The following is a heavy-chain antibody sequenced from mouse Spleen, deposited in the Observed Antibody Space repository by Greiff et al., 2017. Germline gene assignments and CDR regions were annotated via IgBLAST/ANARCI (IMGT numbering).Heavy chain of an antibody. D-gene: IGHD2-5*01. CDR3: ARENSNYVMDY. CDR1: GYTFTSYW. Sequence: QVQLQQPGAELVKPGASVKLSCKASGYTFTSYWMHWVKQRPGQGLEWIGMIHPNSGSTNYNEKFKSKATLTVDKSSSTAYMQLSSLTSEDSAVYYCARENSNYVMDYWGQGTSVTVSS. V-gene: IGHV1-64*01. J-gene: IGHJ4*01. CDR2: IHPNSGST.